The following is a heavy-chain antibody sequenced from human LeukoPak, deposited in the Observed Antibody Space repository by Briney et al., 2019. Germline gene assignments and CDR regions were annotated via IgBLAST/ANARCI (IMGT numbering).Heavy chain of an antibody. CDR1: GFTFEDYG. CDR3: ARDSPNGYNYRQLFDY. J-gene: IGHJ4*02. D-gene: IGHD5-18*01. CDR2: ITWNGGST. V-gene: IGHV3-20*04. Sequence: GGSLRLPCAASGFTFEDYGVSWVRQAPGKGLEWVSDITWNGGSTGYADSVKGRFTISRDNAKNALYLQMNSLRAEDTAFYYCARDSPNGYNYRQLFDYWGQATLITVSS.